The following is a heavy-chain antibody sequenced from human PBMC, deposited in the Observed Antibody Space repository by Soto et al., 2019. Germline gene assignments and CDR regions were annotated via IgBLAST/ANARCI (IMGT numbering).Heavy chain of an antibody. J-gene: IGHJ6*02. CDR3: XXXXXXXXXXXXXLDV. Sequence: EVQLVESGGGLIQPGGSLRLSCAASGFGVNSNYMSWVRQAPGKGLECVSVLSGDGSPTYVDSVKGRFTISRDDSKNTXXXXXXXXXXXXXXXXXXXXXXXXXXXXXXXLDVWGQGTTVTVSS. CDR1: GFGVNSNY. CDR2: LSGDGSP. V-gene: IGHV3-53*01.